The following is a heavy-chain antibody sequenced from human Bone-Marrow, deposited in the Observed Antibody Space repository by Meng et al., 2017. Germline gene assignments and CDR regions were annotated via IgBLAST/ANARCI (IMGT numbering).Heavy chain of an antibody. D-gene: IGHD3-10*01. J-gene: IGHJ4*02. CDR1: GGSFSGYY. V-gene: IGHV4-34*01. CDR3: ARAYYGSGSYYQN. CDR2: INHSGST. Sequence: QVQLQQRGRGLLKPPQTRSLPCAVYGGSFSGYYWSWIRQPPGKGLEWIGEINHSGSTNYNPSLKSRVTISVDTSKNQFSLKLSSVTAADTAVYYCARAYYGSGSYYQNWGQGTLVT.